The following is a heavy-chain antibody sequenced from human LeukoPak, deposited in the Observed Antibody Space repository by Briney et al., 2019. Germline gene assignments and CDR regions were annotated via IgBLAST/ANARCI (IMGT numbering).Heavy chain of an antibody. CDR2: ISSSSSYI. D-gene: IGHD2-2*01. CDR3: ARCVASCYPIRGPNWFDP. Sequence: KPSETLSLTCSVSGYSISSGFYWGWIRQPPGKGLEWVSSISSSSSYIYYADSVKGRFTISRDNAKNSLYLQMNSLRAEDTAVYYCARCVASCYPIRGPNWFDPWGQGTLVTVSS. V-gene: IGHV3-21*01. J-gene: IGHJ5*02. CDR1: GYSISSGFY.